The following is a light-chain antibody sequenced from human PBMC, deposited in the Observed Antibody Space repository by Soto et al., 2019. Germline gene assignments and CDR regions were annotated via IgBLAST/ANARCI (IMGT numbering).Light chain of an antibody. Sequence: EIVLTQSPATLSLSPGERATLSCRASQSVSSYLAWYQQKPGQAPRLLIYDASNRATGIPARFSGSGSGTDFTLTISSLEPEDFAVYYCQQRSNWPGGRTFGGGTKVDIK. V-gene: IGKV3-11*01. CDR2: DAS. CDR1: QSVSSY. CDR3: QQRSNWPGGRT. J-gene: IGKJ4*01.